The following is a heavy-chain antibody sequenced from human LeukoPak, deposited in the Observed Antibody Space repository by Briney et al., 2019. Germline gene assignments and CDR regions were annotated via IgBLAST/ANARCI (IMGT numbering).Heavy chain of an antibody. CDR3: ARPNSSGYISPFDY. D-gene: IGHD3-22*01. CDR1: GFTFDDYA. Sequence: GGSLRLSCAASGFTFDDYAMSWVRQAPGKGLEWVSSINWNGGRTGYAESVKGRFTISRDNAKKSLYLQMNSLRAEDTALYYCARPNSSGYISPFDYWGQGSLVTVT. V-gene: IGHV3-20*04. CDR2: INWNGGRT. J-gene: IGHJ4*02.